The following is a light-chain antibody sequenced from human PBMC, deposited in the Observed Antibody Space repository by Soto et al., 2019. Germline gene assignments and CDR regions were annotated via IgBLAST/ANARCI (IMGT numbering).Light chain of an antibody. CDR1: QSISSW. CDR3: QQYNSYSPLT. Sequence: DIPMTQSPSTLSASVGDRVTITCRASQSISSWLAWYQQKPGKAPKLLIYDASSLESGVPSRFSGSGSGTEFTLTISSLQPDYFATYYCQQYNSYSPLTFGQGTKVEIK. V-gene: IGKV1-5*01. CDR2: DAS. J-gene: IGKJ1*01.